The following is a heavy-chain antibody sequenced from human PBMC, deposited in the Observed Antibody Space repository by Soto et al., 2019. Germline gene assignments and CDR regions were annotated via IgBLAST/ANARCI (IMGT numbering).Heavy chain of an antibody. D-gene: IGHD5-12*01. Sequence: GASVKVSCKASGYTFTSYDINWVRQATGQGLEWMGWMNPNSGNTGYAQKFQGRVTMTRNTSISTAYMELSSLRSEDTAVYYCAIPYSGYDVDWFDPWGQGTLVTVSS. V-gene: IGHV1-8*01. CDR2: MNPNSGNT. CDR3: AIPYSGYDVDWFDP. CDR1: GYTFTSYD. J-gene: IGHJ5*02.